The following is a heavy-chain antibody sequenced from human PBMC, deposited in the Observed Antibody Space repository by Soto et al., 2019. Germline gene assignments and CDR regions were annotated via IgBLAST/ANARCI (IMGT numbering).Heavy chain of an antibody. J-gene: IGHJ6*02. CDR2: ISYDGSNK. CDR3: ERDFSNVRCYRQGGKDG. CDR1: GFSLNSYA. V-gene: IGHV3-30-3*01. D-gene: IGHD2-2*02. Sequence: ESGGGVVQPGRSLTLSCAASGFSLNSYAMHWVRQAPGKGLEWVAVISYDGSNKFYGDAVKGRFTISRDNSKNTGYLEMNRPRSDDTAVYFCERDFSNVRCYRQGGKDGLGPGAQVTVSS.